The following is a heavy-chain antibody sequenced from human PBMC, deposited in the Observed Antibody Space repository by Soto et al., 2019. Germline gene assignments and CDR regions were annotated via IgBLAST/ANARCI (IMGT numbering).Heavy chain of an antibody. V-gene: IGHV4-34*01. Sequence: SETLSLTCAVSGGSFSGYYWSWIRQPPGKGLEWIGEINHSGSTNYNPSLKSRVTISVDTSKNQFSLKLSSVTAADTAVYYCARGREYSSSSYYGMDVWGQGTTGTVS. CDR3: ARGREYSSSSYYGMDV. D-gene: IGHD6-6*01. CDR1: GGSFSGYY. J-gene: IGHJ6*02. CDR2: INHSGST.